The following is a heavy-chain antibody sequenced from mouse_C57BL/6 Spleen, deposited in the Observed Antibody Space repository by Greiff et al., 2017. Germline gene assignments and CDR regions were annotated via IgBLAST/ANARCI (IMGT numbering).Heavy chain of an antibody. CDR2: INPSTGGT. J-gene: IGHJ2*01. CDR1: GYSFTGYY. CDR3: ARLRAAQADY. V-gene: IGHV1-42*01. D-gene: IGHD3-2*02. Sequence: EVQLQESGPELVKPGASVKISCKASGYSFTGYYMNWVKQSPEKSLEWIGEINPSTGGTNYNQKFKAKATVTVDKSSSTAYMQLKSLTSEDAAVYYCARLRAAQADYWGQGTTLTVSS.